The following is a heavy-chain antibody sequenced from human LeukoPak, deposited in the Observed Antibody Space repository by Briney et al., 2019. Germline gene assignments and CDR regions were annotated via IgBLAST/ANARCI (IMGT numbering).Heavy chain of an antibody. D-gene: IGHD5-24*01. J-gene: IGHJ5*02. Sequence: ASVKVSCKASGGTFSSYAISWVRQAPGQGLEWMGGIIPIFGTANYAQKFQGRVTITADESTSTAYMEPSSLRSEDTAVYYCASDSYVAGFDPWGQGTLVTVSS. CDR3: ASDSYVAGFDP. CDR1: GGTFSSYA. CDR2: IIPIFGTA. V-gene: IGHV1-69*13.